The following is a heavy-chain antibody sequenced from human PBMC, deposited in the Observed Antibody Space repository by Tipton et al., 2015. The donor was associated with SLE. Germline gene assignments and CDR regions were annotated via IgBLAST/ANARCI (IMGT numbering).Heavy chain of an antibody. Sequence: LRLSCTVSGGSISSSSYYWGWIRQPPGKGLEWIGSIYYSGSTYYNPSLKSRVTISVDTSKNQFSLKLSSVTAADTAVYYCARGDDSSSWYDSFDYWGQGTLVTVSS. V-gene: IGHV4-39*07. CDR2: IYYSGST. CDR3: ARGDDSSSWYDSFDY. D-gene: IGHD6-13*01. CDR1: GGSISSSSYY. J-gene: IGHJ4*02.